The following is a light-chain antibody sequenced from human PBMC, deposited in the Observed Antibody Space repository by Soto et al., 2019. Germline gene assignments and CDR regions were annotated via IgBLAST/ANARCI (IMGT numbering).Light chain of an antibody. Sequence: EIVLTQSAGTLSLSPGERATLSCRASQTVSGSYLAWFQQKPGQAPRLLIYAASTRAAGVPDRFSGSGSGTDFSLTINRLEPEDFAVYYCQHYGSSPWTFGQGNKVEIK. CDR1: QTVSGSY. J-gene: IGKJ1*01. CDR3: QHYGSSPWT. V-gene: IGKV3-20*01. CDR2: AAS.